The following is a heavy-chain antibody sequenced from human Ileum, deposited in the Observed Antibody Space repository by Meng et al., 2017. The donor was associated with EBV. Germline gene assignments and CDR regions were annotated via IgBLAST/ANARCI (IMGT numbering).Heavy chain of an antibody. CDR2: IFYTGST. D-gene: IGHD4-17*01. Sequence: QLQESGPGLLQPSPTLSLTSTVSGDTLFKGGHYWTWLRQPPGKGLEWIGYIFYTGSTYYNPSLKSRVTISLDLSKNQFSLNLTSVTAADTAVYYCARDSNGDYGWVDPWGQGTLVTVSS. V-gene: IGHV4-30-4*01. CDR3: ARDSNGDYGWVDP. CDR1: GDTLFKGGHY. J-gene: IGHJ5*02.